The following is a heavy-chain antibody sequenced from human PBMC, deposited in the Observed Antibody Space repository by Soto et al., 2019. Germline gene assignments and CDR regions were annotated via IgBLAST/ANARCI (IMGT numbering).Heavy chain of an antibody. J-gene: IGHJ5*02. CDR2: ISGSGGST. Sequence: PGGSLRLSCAASGFTFSSYAMSWVRQAPGKGLEWVSAISGSGGSTYYADSVKGRFTISRDNSKNTLYLQMNSLRAEDTAVYYCAKDRSFYFDSNRGNWFDPWGQGTLVTVSS. CDR3: AKDRSFYFDSNRGNWFDP. D-gene: IGHD3-9*01. CDR1: GFTFSSYA. V-gene: IGHV3-23*01.